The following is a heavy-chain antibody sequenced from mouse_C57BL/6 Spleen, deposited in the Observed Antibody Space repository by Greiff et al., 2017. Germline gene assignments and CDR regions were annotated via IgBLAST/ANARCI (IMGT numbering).Heavy chain of an antibody. J-gene: IGHJ2*01. CDR3: TSLYYGSSGD. CDR2: IDPETGGT. CDR1: GYTFTDYE. V-gene: IGHV1-15*01. D-gene: IGHD1-1*01. Sequence: QVQLQQSGAELVRPGASVTLSCKASGYTFTDYEMHWVKQTPVHGLEWIGAIDPETGGTAYNQKFKGKAILTADKSSSTAYMELRSLTSEDSAVYYCTSLYYGSSGDWGQGTTLTVSS.